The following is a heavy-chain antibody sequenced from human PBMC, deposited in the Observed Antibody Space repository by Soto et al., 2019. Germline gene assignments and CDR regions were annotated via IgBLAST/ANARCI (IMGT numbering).Heavy chain of an antibody. J-gene: IGHJ4*02. CDR3: ARIRRFTMVRGVIAHFDY. V-gene: IGHV2-26*01. CDR1: GFSLSNARMG. CDR2: IFSNDEK. D-gene: IGHD3-10*01. Sequence: SGPTLVNPTETLTLTCTVSGFSLSNARMGVSWIRQPPGKALEWLAHIFSNDEKSYSTSLKSRLTISKDTSKSQVVLTMTNMDPVDTATYYSARIRRFTMVRGVIAHFDYWGQRTLVTVSS.